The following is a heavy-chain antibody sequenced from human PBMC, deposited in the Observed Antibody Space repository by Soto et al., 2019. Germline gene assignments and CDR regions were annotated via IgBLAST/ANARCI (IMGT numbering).Heavy chain of an antibody. D-gene: IGHD6-13*01. Sequence: QVQLVQSGGEVKKPGASVKVSCKASAYTFTNYGISWVRQAPGQGLEWMGWISAYNGNINYAQKFRGRVTMTTDTSTSSAYLEVRSLRSDDPAVYDGARRGSSWNLREFDSWGQGTLVTVSS. V-gene: IGHV1-18*01. CDR1: AYTFTNYG. CDR2: ISAYNGNI. CDR3: ARRGSSWNLREFDS. J-gene: IGHJ4*02.